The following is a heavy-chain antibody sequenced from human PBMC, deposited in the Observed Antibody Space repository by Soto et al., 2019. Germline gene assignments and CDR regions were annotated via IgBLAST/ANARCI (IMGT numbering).Heavy chain of an antibody. D-gene: IGHD1-1*01. J-gene: IGHJ3*02. CDR3: AKDAVSYNGIYDPFDI. Sequence: EVQLLESGGGLVQPGGSLRLSCVASGFTLSNYAMSWVRQAPGKGLEWVSVIDGDGSAKFADSVKGRLTVSRDNSKNTLYLQTDSLRAEDTAIYYCAKDAVSYNGIYDPFDIWGRGTMVTVSS. CDR1: GFTLSNYA. V-gene: IGHV3-23*01. CDR2: IDGDGSA.